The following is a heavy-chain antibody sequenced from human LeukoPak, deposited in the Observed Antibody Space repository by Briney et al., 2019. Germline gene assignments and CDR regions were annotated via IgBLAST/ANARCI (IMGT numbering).Heavy chain of an antibody. D-gene: IGHD6-13*01. V-gene: IGHV3-21*01. J-gene: IGHJ6*03. CDR2: INTGSTYM. CDR3: ARVEATAGRYYHYHDMDV. Sequence: GGSLRLSCAASGFYFGGYSMNWVRQAPGKGLEWVSSINTGSTYMYYADSVKGRFTISRDNAKNSLHLHMSSLRAEDTAVYFCARVEATAGRYYHYHDMDVWGTGTTVVVSS. CDR1: GFYFGGYS.